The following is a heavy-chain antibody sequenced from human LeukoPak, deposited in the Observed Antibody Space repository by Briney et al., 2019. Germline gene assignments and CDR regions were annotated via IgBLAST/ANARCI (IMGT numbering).Heavy chain of an antibody. J-gene: IGHJ4*02. V-gene: IGHV3-48*02. CDR1: RFPFSSYG. D-gene: IGHD6-19*01. Sequence: GGSVTLPCAVSRFPFSSYGMKWVRHAPEKGRVWVSYISTSNNRIDYADSVKGRFTMSRDNAKNLLYLQMNSLRDEYTAMYYCARVSAPGTSGWYFGYWGQGTLVTVSS. CDR3: ARVSAPGTSGWYFGY. CDR2: ISTSNNRI.